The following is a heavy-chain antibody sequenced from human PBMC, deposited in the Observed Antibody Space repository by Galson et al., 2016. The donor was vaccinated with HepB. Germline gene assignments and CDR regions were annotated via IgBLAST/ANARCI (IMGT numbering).Heavy chain of an antibody. V-gene: IGHV1-69*06. CDR1: EGTFSSYT. Sequence: SVKVSCKASEGTFSSYTITWVRQAPGQGLEWMGGIIPMFGAENYAQKLQGRVTITADKSTSTAYMELSSLRSEETAVYYCARDRPSHAQYYFDYWGQGTLVTVSS. J-gene: IGHJ4*02. CDR3: ARDRPSHAQYYFDY. CDR2: IIPMFGAE.